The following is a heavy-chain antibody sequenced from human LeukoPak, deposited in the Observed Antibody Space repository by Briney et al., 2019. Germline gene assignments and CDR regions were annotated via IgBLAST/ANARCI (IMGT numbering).Heavy chain of an antibody. Sequence: GASVKPSCHPSGYTFTDSYIHWVRQAPGHGLEWMVCINPTSGGATYAQKFQGRVTMARDTSITTSYVELSSLTSDDPAVYYCARSRSHDYWGGGTVVRVPS. J-gene: IGHJ4*02. V-gene: IGHV1-2*02. CDR3: ARSRSHDY. D-gene: IGHD6-13*01. CDR2: INPTSGGA. CDR1: GYTFTDSY.